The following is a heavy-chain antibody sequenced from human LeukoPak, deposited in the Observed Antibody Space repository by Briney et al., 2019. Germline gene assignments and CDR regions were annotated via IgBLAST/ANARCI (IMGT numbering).Heavy chain of an antibody. CDR3: ARVTYSGSYLYAFDI. V-gene: IGHV1-2*02. CDR2: INPNSGGT. J-gene: IGHJ3*02. D-gene: IGHD1-26*01. CDR1: GYTFTGYY. Sequence: APVKVSCKASGYTFTGYYMHWVRQAPGQGLEWMGWINPNSGGTNYAQKFQGRVTMTRDTSISTAYMELSRLRSDDTAVYYCARVTYSGSYLYAFDIWGQGTMVTVSS.